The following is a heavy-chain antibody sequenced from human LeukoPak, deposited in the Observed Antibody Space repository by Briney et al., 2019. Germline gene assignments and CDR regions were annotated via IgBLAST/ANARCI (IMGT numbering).Heavy chain of an antibody. J-gene: IGHJ3*02. V-gene: IGHV3-48*01. Sequence: GGSLRLSCAASGFTFSDFSMNWVRQAPGKGLEDIAYINTNSKSIWYADSVRGRFTISRDNAKNSLYLQMNSLRVEDTAVYYCAKDSDVYGIESPDALHIWGQGTMVTVSS. CDR1: GFTFSDFS. D-gene: IGHD2-8*01. CDR2: INTNSKSI. CDR3: AKDSDVYGIESPDALHI.